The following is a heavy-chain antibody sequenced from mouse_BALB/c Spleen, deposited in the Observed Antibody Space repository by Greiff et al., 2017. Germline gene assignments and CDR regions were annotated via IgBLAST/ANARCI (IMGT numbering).Heavy chain of an antibody. J-gene: IGHJ3*01. CDR3: ARGEAWFAY. V-gene: IGHV3-2*02. CDR1: GYSITSDYA. Sequence: DVKVEESGPGLVKPSQSLSLTCTVTGYSITSDYAWNWIRQFPGNKLEWMGYISYSGSTSYNPSLKSRISITRDTSKNQFFLQLNSVTTEDTATYYCARGEAWFAYWGQGTLVTVSA. CDR2: ISYSGST.